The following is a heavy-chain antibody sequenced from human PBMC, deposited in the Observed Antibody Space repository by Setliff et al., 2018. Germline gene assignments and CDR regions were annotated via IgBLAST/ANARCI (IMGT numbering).Heavy chain of an antibody. D-gene: IGHD3-3*01. CDR2: IIPIFGTA. V-gene: IGHV1-69*06. CDR1: GYTFTGYY. Sequence: SVKVSCKASGYTFTGYYMHWVRQAPGQGLEWMGRIIPIFGTANYAQKFQGRVTITADKSTSTAYMELSSLRSEDTAVYYCARGRHPPWSGYPYYYMDVWGKGTTVTV. J-gene: IGHJ6*03. CDR3: ARGRHPPWSGYPYYYMDV.